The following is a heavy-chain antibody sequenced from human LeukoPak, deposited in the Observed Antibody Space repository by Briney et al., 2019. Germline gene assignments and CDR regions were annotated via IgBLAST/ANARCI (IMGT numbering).Heavy chain of an antibody. CDR3: ARVPYDSSGSIDY. CDR1: GYSFTNYG. J-gene: IGHJ4*02. CDR2: INPNSGGT. V-gene: IGHV1-2*02. Sequence: ASVKVSCKASGYSFTNYGIIWARQAPGQGLQWMGWINPNSGGTNYAQKFQGRVTMTRDTSISTAYMELSRLRSDDTAVYYCARVPYDSSGSIDYWGQGTLVTVSS. D-gene: IGHD3-22*01.